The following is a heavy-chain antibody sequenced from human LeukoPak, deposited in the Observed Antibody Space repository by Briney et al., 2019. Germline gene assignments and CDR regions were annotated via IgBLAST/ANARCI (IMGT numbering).Heavy chain of an antibody. J-gene: IGHJ4*02. CDR2: IYYTGTT. D-gene: IGHD2-21*02. CDR1: GGSIRNYG. V-gene: IGHV4-59*01. CDR3: ARYCGGDCYTFDY. Sequence: KSSETLSLTCTVSGGSIRNYGWNWIRQSPGKGLEWIGYIYYTGTTNYNPSLKSRVTISVDTSKNQFSLKLSSVTAADTAVYYCARYCGGDCYTFDYWGQGTLVTVSS.